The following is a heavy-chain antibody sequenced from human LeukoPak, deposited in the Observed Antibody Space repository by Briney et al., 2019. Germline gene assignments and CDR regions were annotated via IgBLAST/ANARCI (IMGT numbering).Heavy chain of an antibody. CDR1: GGTFSSYA. V-gene: IGHV1-69*13. D-gene: IGHD5-18*01. CDR3: AVGAVDTAMFDY. CDR2: IIPIFGTA. J-gene: IGHJ4*02. Sequence: GASVKVSCKASGGTFSSYAISWVRQAPGQGLEWMGGIIPIFGTANYAQKFQGRVTITADESTSTAYMELSSLRSEDTAVYYCAVGAVDTAMFDYWGQGTLVTVSS.